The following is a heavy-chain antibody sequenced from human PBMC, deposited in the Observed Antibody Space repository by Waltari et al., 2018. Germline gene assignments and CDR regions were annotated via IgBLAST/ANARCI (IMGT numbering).Heavy chain of an antibody. Sequence: QVQLLQSGTGVKRPGASVKVSCKASGYSFTGTAIDWVRQAPGQSLEWMGWINPRNGNIRYSQKFQGRVTLSRDTSANTVYMELRGLRSEDTAIYYCAREVTGWPPYYDHWGQGILVTVSS. J-gene: IGHJ4*02. D-gene: IGHD6-19*01. CDR3: AREVTGWPPYYDH. V-gene: IGHV1-3*01. CDR1: GYSFTGTA. CDR2: INPRNGNI.